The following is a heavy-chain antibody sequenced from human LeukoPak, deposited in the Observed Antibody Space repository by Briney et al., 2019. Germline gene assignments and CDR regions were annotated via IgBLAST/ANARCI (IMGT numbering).Heavy chain of an antibody. CDR1: GGSISSSSYY. Sequence: SETLSLTCTVSGGSISSSSYYWNWIRQPPGKGLESIGYIYYTGATNFNPSLKSRVTMSVDTSKNQFSLELRSVTAADTAVYYCATSPYSSGWYDGFDIWGQGTMVTVSS. V-gene: IGHV4-61*01. J-gene: IGHJ3*02. CDR3: ATSPYSSGWYDGFDI. CDR2: IYYTGAT. D-gene: IGHD6-19*01.